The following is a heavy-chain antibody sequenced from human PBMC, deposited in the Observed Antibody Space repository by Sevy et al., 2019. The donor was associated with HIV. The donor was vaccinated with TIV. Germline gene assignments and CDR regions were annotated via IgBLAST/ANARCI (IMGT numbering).Heavy chain of an antibody. V-gene: IGHV4-61*02. CDR1: GGSISSGSYY. CDR3: ARGYYDFWSGSPWYFDY. CDR2: IYTSGST. D-gene: IGHD3-3*01. Sequence: SETLSLTCTVSGGSISSGSYYWSWIRQPAGKGLEWIGRIYTSGSTNYNPSLKSRVTMSVHTSKNQFSLKLSSVTAADTAVYYCARGYYDFWSGSPWYFDYWGQGTLVTVSS. J-gene: IGHJ4*02.